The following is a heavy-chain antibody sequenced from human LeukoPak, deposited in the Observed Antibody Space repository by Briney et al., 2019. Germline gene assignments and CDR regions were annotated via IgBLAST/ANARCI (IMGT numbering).Heavy chain of an antibody. CDR2: INSDGSST. V-gene: IGHV3-74*01. D-gene: IGHD3-3*01. J-gene: IGHJ3*02. CDR1: GFPFRVRW. CDR3: ARVEKRFLEWLSAFDI. Sequence: GGSLRLSCTASGFPFRVRWMHWVRQAPGEGLVWVSRINSDGSSTSYADSVKGRFTISRDNAKNTLYLQMNSLRAEDTAVYYCARVEKRFLEWLSAFDIWGQGTMVTVSS.